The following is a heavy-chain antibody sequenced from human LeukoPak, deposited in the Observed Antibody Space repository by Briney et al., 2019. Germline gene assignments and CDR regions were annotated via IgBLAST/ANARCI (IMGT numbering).Heavy chain of an antibody. D-gene: IGHD2-15*01. J-gene: IGHJ4*02. Sequence: GGSLRLSCAASGFTFSSYSMSWVRQAPGKGLEWVSTISGSGGSTYYADSVKGRFTLSRDNSKNTLYLQMNSLRAEDTAVYYCAKGLRYCSGVTCYKDNYWGQGTLVTVSS. V-gene: IGHV3-23*01. CDR3: AKGLRYCSGVTCYKDNY. CDR1: GFTFSSYS. CDR2: ISGSGGST.